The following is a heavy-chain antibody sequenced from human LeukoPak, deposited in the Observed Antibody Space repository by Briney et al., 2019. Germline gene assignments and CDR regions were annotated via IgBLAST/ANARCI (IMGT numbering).Heavy chain of an antibody. J-gene: IGHJ4*02. CDR2: ISADKGNT. Sequence: VKVAFKASGYTFSSYGISWVRQALGQGLEWMGRISADKGNTKYAQKFQGRVTMTTDTSTSTAYMELRSLRSDDTAVYYCAVAGTAFDFDYWGQGILVTVSS. CDR3: AVAGTAFDFDY. V-gene: IGHV1-18*01. CDR1: GYTFSSYG. D-gene: IGHD6-19*01.